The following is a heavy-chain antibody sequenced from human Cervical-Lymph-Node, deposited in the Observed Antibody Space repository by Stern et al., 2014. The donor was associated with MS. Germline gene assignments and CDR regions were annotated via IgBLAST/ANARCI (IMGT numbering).Heavy chain of an antibody. J-gene: IGHJ3*01. CDR2: FDPEDGET. D-gene: IGHD3-22*01. CDR1: GHSLTEFS. Sequence: VQLVQSGAEVKKPGASVKVSCKVSGHSLTEFSIHWVRQAPGKGLEWMGGFDPEDGETFYIQKFQGRVTMTEDTSTDTAYMDLSGLTSDDTAIYYCATGDTYQYDNSGYFPFDVWGQGTMVTVS. V-gene: IGHV1-24*01. CDR3: ATGDTYQYDNSGYFPFDV.